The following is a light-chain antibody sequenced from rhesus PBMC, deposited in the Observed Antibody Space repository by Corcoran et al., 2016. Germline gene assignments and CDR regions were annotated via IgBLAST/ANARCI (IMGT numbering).Light chain of an antibody. CDR2: KAS. V-gene: IGKV1-22*01. J-gene: IGKJ1*01. CDR3: QQYSTRPWT. CDR1: QGISSW. Sequence: DIQMTQSPSSLSASVGDTVTITCRASQGISSWLAWYQPKPGKAPKLLIYKASSLQSGVPSRFSGSGSGTDFTLTISSLQSEDSTTYHCQQYSTRPWTFGQGTKVEIK.